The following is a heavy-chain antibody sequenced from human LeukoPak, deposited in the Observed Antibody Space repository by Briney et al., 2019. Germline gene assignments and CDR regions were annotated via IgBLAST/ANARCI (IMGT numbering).Heavy chain of an antibody. Sequence: GGSLRLSCAASGFTFSSYAMHWVRHAPGKGLEWVAVISYDGSNKYYADSVKGRFTISRDNSKNTLYLQMNSLRAEDTAVYYCAREIAAATLFDYWGQETLVTVSS. CDR1: GFTFSSYA. CDR2: ISYDGSNK. CDR3: AREIAAATLFDY. V-gene: IGHV3-30*01. J-gene: IGHJ4*02. D-gene: IGHD6-13*01.